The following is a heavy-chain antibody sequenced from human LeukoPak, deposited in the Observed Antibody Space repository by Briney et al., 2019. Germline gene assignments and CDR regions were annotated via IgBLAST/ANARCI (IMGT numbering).Heavy chain of an antibody. CDR3: ARDEDTSALSEY. V-gene: IGHV3-23*01. Sequence: PGGSLRLSCAGSGFSFSSNTMSWVRQAPGRGLEWVSAISNNGGRTDYADSVKGRFTISRDNSKSTLYLHMDSLRAADTAVYYCARDEDTSALSEYWGQGTLVTVSS. J-gene: IGHJ4*02. CDR1: GFSFSSNT. D-gene: IGHD2/OR15-2a*01. CDR2: ISNNGGRT.